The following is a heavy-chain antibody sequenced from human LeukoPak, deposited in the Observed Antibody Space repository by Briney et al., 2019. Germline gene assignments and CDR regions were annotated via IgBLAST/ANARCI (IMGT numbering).Heavy chain of an antibody. J-gene: IGHJ4*02. Sequence: GGSLRLSCAASGFIFSDYYMDWVRQAPGKGLEWVSAISGSGGSTYYADSVKGRFTISRDNSKNTLYLQMNSLRAEDTAVYYCAKDGRDGYLDYWGQGTLVTVSS. CDR3: AKDGRDGYLDY. V-gene: IGHV3-23*01. D-gene: IGHD5-24*01. CDR2: ISGSGGST. CDR1: GFIFSDYY.